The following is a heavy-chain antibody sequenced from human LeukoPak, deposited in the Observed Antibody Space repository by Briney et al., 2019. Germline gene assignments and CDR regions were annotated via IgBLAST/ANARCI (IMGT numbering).Heavy chain of an antibody. V-gene: IGHV5-51*01. Sequence: GESLKISCKTSGYSFTRYWIAWVRQTPGKGLEWMGIVYPDDSDTRCSPSFQGQVTISADKSISTAYLQWSSLKASDTAMYYCASPGGSSWSSFDYWGQGTLVTVSS. CDR1: GYSFTRYW. J-gene: IGHJ4*02. CDR3: ASPGGSSWSSFDY. CDR2: VYPDDSDT. D-gene: IGHD6-13*01.